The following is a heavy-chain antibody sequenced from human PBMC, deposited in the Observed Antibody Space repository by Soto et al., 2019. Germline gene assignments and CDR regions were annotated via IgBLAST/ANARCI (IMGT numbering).Heavy chain of an antibody. D-gene: IGHD3-16*01. CDR1: GGSISSSSYY. V-gene: IGHV4-39*01. CDR3: ARPMGDLYYGMDV. Sequence: SETLSLTCTVSGGSISSSSYYWDWIRQPPGKGLEWIGTIDYTGRTYQNPSLKSRVTFSVDTSKNQFSLELTSVTAADTAVYYCARPMGDLYYGMDVWGQGTTATVSS. CDR2: IDYTGRT. J-gene: IGHJ6*02.